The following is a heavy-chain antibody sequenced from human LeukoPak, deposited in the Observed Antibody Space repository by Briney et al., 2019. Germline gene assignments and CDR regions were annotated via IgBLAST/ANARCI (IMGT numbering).Heavy chain of an antibody. CDR1: GYSFTIYA. J-gene: IGHJ3*02. D-gene: IGHD3-16*01. CDR3: AREVVGDRGDAFDI. Sequence: ASVTVSFTASGYSFTIYALNWVRQAPGQGLEWMGWINTNTGNPTYAQGFTGRFVLSLDTSVTTAYLQISSLKAEDTAVYYCAREVVGDRGDAFDIWGQGTMVTVSS. CDR2: INTNTGNP. V-gene: IGHV7-4-1*02.